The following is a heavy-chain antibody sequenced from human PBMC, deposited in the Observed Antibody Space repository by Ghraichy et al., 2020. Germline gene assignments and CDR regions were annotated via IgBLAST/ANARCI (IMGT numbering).Heavy chain of an antibody. V-gene: IGHV3-23*01. CDR1: RFTFSSYA. J-gene: IGHJ4*02. CDR3: AKVSTSTDSGYYD. CDR2: ISGSGGST. D-gene: IGHD3-22*01. Sequence: SCAASRFTFSSYAMSWVRQAPGKGLEWVSAISGSGGSTYYADSVKGRFTISRDNSKNTLYLQMNSLRAEDTAVYYCAKVSTSTDSGYYDWGQGTLVTVSS.